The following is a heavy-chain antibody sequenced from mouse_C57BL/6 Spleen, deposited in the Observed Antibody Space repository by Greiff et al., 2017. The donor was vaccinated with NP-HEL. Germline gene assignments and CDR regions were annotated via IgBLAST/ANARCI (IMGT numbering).Heavy chain of an antibody. CDR1: GYTFTDYN. J-gene: IGHJ4*01. V-gene: IGHV1-18*01. Sequence: VQLQESGPELVKPGASVKIPCKASGYTFTDYNMDWVKQSHGKSLEWIGDINPNNGGTIYNQKFKGKATLTVDKSSSTAYMELRSLTSEDTAVYYCARTDGYYEGYYAMDYWGQGTSVTVSS. CDR2: INPNNGGT. D-gene: IGHD2-3*01. CDR3: ARTDGYYEGYYAMDY.